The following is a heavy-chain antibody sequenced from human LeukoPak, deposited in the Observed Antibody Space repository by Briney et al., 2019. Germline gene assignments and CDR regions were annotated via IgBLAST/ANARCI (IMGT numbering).Heavy chain of an antibody. V-gene: IGHV1-2*02. J-gene: IGHJ5*02. CDR3: ARGINWFDP. CDR2: INPNSGGT. CDR1: GYTSSDFY. Sequence: ASVKVSCKSPGYTSSDFYIHWVRQAPGQGLEWMGWINPNSGGTDFAQNFQGRVTTTRDTSISTAYMELRGLRTDDTAVYYCARGINWFDPWGQGTLVTVSS. D-gene: IGHD3-10*01.